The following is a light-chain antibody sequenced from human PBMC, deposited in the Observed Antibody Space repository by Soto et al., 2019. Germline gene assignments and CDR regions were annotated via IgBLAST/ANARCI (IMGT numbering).Light chain of an antibody. CDR3: CSYGGSYTWV. J-gene: IGLJ3*02. V-gene: IGLV2-11*01. CDR1: SGDVGGYNF. CDR2: VVS. Sequence: QSALTQPRSVSGSPGQSVTISCTGTSGDVGGYNFVSWYQQHPGKAPTLMIFVVSQRPSGVPDRFSGSKSGNTASLTISGLQADDEADYYCCSYGGSYTWVFGGGTKLTVL.